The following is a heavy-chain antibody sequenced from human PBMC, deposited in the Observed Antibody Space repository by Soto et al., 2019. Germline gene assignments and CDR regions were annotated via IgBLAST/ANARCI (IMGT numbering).Heavy chain of an antibody. D-gene: IGHD2-15*01. CDR1: GGTFSSYA. CDR2: IIPSFGTA. CDR3: VVTEAATAGLY. V-gene: IGHV1-69*06. J-gene: IGHJ4*02. Sequence: QVQLVQSGAEVKKPGSSVKVSCKASGGTFSSYAISWVRQAPGQGLEWMGGIIPSFGTANYAQKLQGRVMITADNTTSTANMQLSSVSAEDTAVYYCVVTEAATAGLYWGQGTLVTVSS.